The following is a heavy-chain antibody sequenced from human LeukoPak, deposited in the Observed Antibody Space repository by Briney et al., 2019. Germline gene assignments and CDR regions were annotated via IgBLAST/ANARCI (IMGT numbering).Heavy chain of an antibody. CDR1: GYTFTSYG. V-gene: IGHV1-18*01. CDR2: ISAYNGNT. J-gene: IGHJ4*02. CDR3: ARAKRTAPNVYYFDY. Sequence: ASVKVSCKASGYTFTSYGISWVRQAPGQGLEWMGWISAYNGNTNYAQKLQGRVTMTTDTSTSTAYMELRSLRSDDTAVYYCARAKRTAPNVYYFDYWGQGTLVTVSS. D-gene: IGHD1-1*01.